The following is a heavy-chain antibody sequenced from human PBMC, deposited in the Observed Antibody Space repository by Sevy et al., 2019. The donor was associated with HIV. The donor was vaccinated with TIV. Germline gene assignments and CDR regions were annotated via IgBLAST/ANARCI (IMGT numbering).Heavy chain of an antibody. CDR2: IGYDGSNK. V-gene: IGHV3-33*01. J-gene: IGHJ4*02. D-gene: IGHD6-19*01. CDR3: ARDLDLREAGTVY. CDR1: GFTFSSYG. Sequence: AGSLRLSCAASGFTFSSYGMHWVRQAPGKVLEWVAVIGYDGSNKYYADSVKGRFTISRDNSKNTLYLQMNSLRAEDTAVYYCARDLDLREAGTVYWGQGTLVTVSS.